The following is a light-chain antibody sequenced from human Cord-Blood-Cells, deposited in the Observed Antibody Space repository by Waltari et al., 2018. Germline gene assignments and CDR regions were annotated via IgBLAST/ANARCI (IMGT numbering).Light chain of an antibody. CDR2: EVS. CDR1: SSDVGGYNS. V-gene: IGLV2-14*01. CDR3: SSYTSSSTYV. J-gene: IGLJ1*01. Sequence: QSALPQPASVSGSPGQSITISCTGTSSDVGGYNSVPWYQQHPGKAPKLMIYEVSNRPSGVSNRFSGSKSGNTASLTISGLQAEDEADYYCSSYTSSSTYVFGTGTKVTVL.